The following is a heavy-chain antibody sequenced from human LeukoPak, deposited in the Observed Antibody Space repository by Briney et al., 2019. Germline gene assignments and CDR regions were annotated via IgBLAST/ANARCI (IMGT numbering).Heavy chain of an antibody. J-gene: IGHJ2*01. V-gene: IGHV4-39*07. Sequence: SETLSLTCTVSGGSISSSSYYWGWIRQPPGKGLEWIGSIYYSGSTYYNPSLKSRVTISVDTSKNQFSLKLSSVTAADTAVYYCAKLAARPWYFDLWGRGTLVTVSS. CDR3: AKLAARPWYFDL. CDR2: IYYSGST. CDR1: GGSISSSSYY. D-gene: IGHD6-6*01.